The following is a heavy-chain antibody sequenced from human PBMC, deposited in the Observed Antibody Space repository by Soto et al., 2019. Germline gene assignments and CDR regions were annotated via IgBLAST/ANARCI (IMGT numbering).Heavy chain of an antibody. J-gene: IGHJ4*02. Sequence: GGSLRLSCAASGFTVSSNYMSWVRQAPGKGLEWVSVIYSGGSTYYADSVEGRFTISRDNSKNTLYLQINSLRAEDTAVYYCARDLIAAAGIPTFDYRGQGTLVTVSS. CDR2: IYSGGST. CDR3: ARDLIAAAGIPTFDY. V-gene: IGHV3-66*01. CDR1: GFTVSSNY. D-gene: IGHD6-13*01.